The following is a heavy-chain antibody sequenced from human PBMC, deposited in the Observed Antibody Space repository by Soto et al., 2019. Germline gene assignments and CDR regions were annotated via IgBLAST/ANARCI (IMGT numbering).Heavy chain of an antibody. CDR1: GGSFSGYY. V-gene: IGHV4-34*01. J-gene: IGHJ3*02. Sequence: SETLSLTCAVYGGSFSGYYWSWIRQPPGKGLEWIGEINHSGSTNYNPSLKSRVTISVDTSKNQFSLKLSSVTAADTAVYYCARVGVGGVIVISDVFDIWGQGTIVTVSS. CDR2: INHSGST. D-gene: IGHD3-16*02. CDR3: ARVGVGGVIVISDVFDI.